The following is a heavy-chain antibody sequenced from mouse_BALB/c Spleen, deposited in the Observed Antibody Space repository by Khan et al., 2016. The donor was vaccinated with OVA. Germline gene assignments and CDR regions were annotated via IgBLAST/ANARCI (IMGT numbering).Heavy chain of an antibody. V-gene: IGHV2-9*02. CDR3: ARLEGI. J-gene: IGHJ2*01. CDR2: IWAGGST. CDR1: GFSFTSYG. Sequence: VQLVESGPGLVAPSQSLSISCTVSGFSFTSYGVHWVRQPPGKGLEWLGVIWAGGSTNNNSALMSRLSICKDNAKSQVFLKRNSLQTDETAMYYCARLEGIWGQGNTLTVSS.